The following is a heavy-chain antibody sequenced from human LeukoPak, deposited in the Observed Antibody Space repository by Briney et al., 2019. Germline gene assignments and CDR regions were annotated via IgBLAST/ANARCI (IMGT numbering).Heavy chain of an antibody. CDR1: GFTFSSYG. CDR3: ATLYYDILTGLDY. D-gene: IGHD3-9*01. J-gene: IGHJ4*02. V-gene: IGHV3-30*02. Sequence: GGSLRLSCAASGFTFSSYGMHWVRPAPGKGLEWVAFIRYDGSNKYYADSVKGRFTISRDNSKNTLYLQMNSLRAEDTAVYYCATLYYDILTGLDYWGQGTLVTVSS. CDR2: IRYDGSNK.